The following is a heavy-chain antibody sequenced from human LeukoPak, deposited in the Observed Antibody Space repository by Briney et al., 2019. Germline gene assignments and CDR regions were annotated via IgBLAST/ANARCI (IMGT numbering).Heavy chain of an antibody. CDR2: IWYDGSNK. J-gene: IGHJ4*02. CDR3: AKDYDYVWGSYRIDY. CDR1: GFTFSSYG. V-gene: IGHV3-30*02. Sequence: GGSLRLSCAASGFTFSSYGMHWVRQAPGKGLEWVAVIWYDGSNKYYADSVKGRFTISRDNSKNTLYLQMNSLRAEDTAVYYCAKDYDYVWGSYRIDYWGQGTLVTVSS. D-gene: IGHD3-16*02.